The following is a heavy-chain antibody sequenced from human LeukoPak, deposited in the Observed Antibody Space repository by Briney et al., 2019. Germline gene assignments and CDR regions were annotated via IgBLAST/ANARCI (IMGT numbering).Heavy chain of an antibody. D-gene: IGHD3-10*01. CDR2: IYYSGST. CDR3: ARAGGGIWFGEYNWFDP. J-gene: IGHJ5*02. V-gene: IGHV4-61*08. Sequence: PSETLSLTCTVSGGSISSGDYYWSWIRQPPGKGLEWIGYIYYSGSTNYNPSLKSRVTISVDTSKNQFSLKLSSVTAADTAVYYCARAGGGIWFGEYNWFDPWGQGTLVTVSS. CDR1: GGSISSGDYY.